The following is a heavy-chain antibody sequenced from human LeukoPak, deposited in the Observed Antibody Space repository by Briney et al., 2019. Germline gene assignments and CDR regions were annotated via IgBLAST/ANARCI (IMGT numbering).Heavy chain of an antibody. J-gene: IGHJ6*03. Sequence: SETLSLTCAVYGGSFSGYYWSWIRQPPEKGLEWIGEINDSGRTNYNPSLESRITISVDMSKNQFSLKLSSVTAADTAVYYCARHRTYYYGSGPQPAYMDVWGKGTTVTISS. CDR2: INDSGRT. CDR3: ARHRTYYYGSGPQPAYMDV. CDR1: GGSFSGYY. D-gene: IGHD3-10*01. V-gene: IGHV4-34*01.